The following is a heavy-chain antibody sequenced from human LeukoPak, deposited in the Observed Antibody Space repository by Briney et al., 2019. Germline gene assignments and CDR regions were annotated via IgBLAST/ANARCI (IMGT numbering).Heavy chain of an antibody. CDR3: ARSTTSCLCDAFDV. D-gene: IGHD2-2*01. V-gene: IGHV3-66*02. CDR1: GFTVSANY. J-gene: IGHJ3*01. Sequence: PGGSLRLSCAASGFTVSANYMSWVRQAPGKGLEWVSLIYSRGRTFYADSVKGRFTISRDNSKNTLYLQMNSLRAEDTAVYYCARSTTSCLCDAFDVWGQGTMVTVSS. CDR2: IYSRGRT.